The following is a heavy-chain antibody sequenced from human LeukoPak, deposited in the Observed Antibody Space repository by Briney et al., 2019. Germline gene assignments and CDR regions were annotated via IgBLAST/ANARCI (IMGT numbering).Heavy chain of an antibody. Sequence: SETLSLTCTVSGCSISSYYWSWIRQPPGKGLEWIGYIYYTGSTNYNPSLNSRVTLSVDTSKNHFSLKLTSVTAADTAFYYCARVSFGYGYFDYWGQGTLVTVSS. D-gene: IGHD5-18*01. CDR1: GCSISSYY. J-gene: IGHJ4*02. CDR3: ARVSFGYGYFDY. V-gene: IGHV4-59*08. CDR2: IYYTGST.